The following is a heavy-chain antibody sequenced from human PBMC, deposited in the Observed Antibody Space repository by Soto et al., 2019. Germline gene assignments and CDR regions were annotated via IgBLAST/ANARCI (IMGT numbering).Heavy chain of an antibody. D-gene: IGHD6-19*01. CDR2: INSDGSST. CDR1: GFTFSSDW. Sequence: GGSLRLSCAASGFTFSSDWMHWVRQAPGKGLVWVSRINSDGSSTSYADSVKGRFTISGDNAKNTLYLQMNSLRAEDTAVYYCARDRSSGWYIRSGMDVWGQGTTVTVSS. V-gene: IGHV3-74*01. J-gene: IGHJ6*02. CDR3: ARDRSSGWYIRSGMDV.